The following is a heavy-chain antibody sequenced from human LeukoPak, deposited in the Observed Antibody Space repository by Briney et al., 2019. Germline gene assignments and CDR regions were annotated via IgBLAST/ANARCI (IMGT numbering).Heavy chain of an antibody. CDR1: GYTFTSYG. D-gene: IGHD2-2*01. CDR3: ARVPCISTSCVNWFDP. CDR2: ISAYNGNT. Sequence: ASVKVSCKASGYTFTSYGISWVRQAPGQGLEWMGWISAYNGNTNYAQKLQGRVTMTTDTSTSTAYMELRSLRSDDTAVYYCARVPCISTSCVNWFDPWGQGTLVTVSS. J-gene: IGHJ5*02. V-gene: IGHV1-18*01.